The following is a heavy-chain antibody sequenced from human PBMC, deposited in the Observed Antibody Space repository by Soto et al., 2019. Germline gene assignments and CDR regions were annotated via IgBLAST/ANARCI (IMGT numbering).Heavy chain of an antibody. V-gene: IGHV1-2*02. D-gene: IGHD5-12*01. CDR1: GYTFTGYY. CDR2: INPNSGDT. J-gene: IGHJ6*02. CDR3: AKGGAIVADGTRVYLYNAMDV. Sequence: ASVKVSCKASGYTFTGYYVHWVRQAPGQGLEWMGWINPNSGDTYLAQRFQGRVTMNRDTSIGTAYMELRGLTSDDTAEYYCAKGGAIVADGTRVYLYNAMDVWGPGTTVTVSS.